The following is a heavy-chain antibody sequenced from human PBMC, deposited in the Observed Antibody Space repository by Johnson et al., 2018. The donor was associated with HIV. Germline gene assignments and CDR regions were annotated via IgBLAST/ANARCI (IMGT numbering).Heavy chain of an antibody. J-gene: IGHJ3*02. Sequence: EQLVESGGGLVQPGGSLRLSCAASGFTFSSYWMSWVRQAPGKGLEWVANIKQDGSEKYYVDSVKGRFTISRDDAKNSLYLQMNILRAEDTAVYYCARAVTPFGDWEAFDIWGQGTMVTVSS. CDR3: ARAVTPFGDWEAFDI. V-gene: IGHV3-7*01. CDR1: GFTFSSYW. CDR2: IKQDGSEK. D-gene: IGHD3-10*01.